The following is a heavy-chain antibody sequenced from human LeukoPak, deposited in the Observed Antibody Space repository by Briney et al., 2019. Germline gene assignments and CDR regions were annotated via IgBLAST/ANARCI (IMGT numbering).Heavy chain of an antibody. V-gene: IGHV4-39*07. CDR2: IYYSGST. Sequence: PSETLSLTCTVSGGSISSSSYYWGWIRQPPGKGLEWIGSIYYSGSTYYNLSLKSRVTISVDTSKNQFSLKLSSVTAADTAVYYCARVLFGELSRQFDYWGQGTLVTVSS. CDR3: ARVLFGELSRQFDY. D-gene: IGHD3-10*01. CDR1: GGSISSSSYY. J-gene: IGHJ4*02.